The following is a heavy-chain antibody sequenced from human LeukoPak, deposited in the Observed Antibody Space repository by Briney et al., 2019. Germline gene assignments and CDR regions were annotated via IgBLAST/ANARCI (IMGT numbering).Heavy chain of an antibody. V-gene: IGHV4-39*01. Sequence: ASETLSLTCTVSGGSISSSSYYWGWIRQPPGKGLEWIGSIYYSGSTYYNPSLKSRVTISVDTSKNQFSLKLSSVTAADTAVYYCARDILLWFGELLRYFDYWGQGTLVTVSS. CDR2: IYYSGST. CDR1: GGSISSSSYY. CDR3: ARDILLWFGELLRYFDY. J-gene: IGHJ4*02. D-gene: IGHD3-10*01.